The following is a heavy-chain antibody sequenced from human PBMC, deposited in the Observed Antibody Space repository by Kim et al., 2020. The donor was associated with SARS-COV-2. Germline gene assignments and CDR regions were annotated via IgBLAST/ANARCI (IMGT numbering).Heavy chain of an antibody. J-gene: IGHJ6*02. V-gene: IGHV1-69*13. Sequence: SVKVSCKASGGTFSSYAISWVRQAPGQGLEWMGGIIPIFGTANYAQKFQGRVTITADESTSTAYMELSSLRSEDTAVYYCARASIAAAGTNYYYYYGMDVWGQGTTVTVSS. CDR3: ARASIAAAGTNYYYYYGMDV. D-gene: IGHD6-13*01. CDR2: IIPIFGTA. CDR1: GGTFSSYA.